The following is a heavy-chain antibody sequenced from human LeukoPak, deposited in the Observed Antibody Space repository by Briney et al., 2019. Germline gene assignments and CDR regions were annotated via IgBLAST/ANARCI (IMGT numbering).Heavy chain of an antibody. CDR3: AKGRDTGGRHDF. D-gene: IGHD2-8*02. CDR1: GFTFTSYA. Sequence: GGSLRLSCEASGFTFTSYAMHWVRQAPGKGLEWVSSISASGSGTFYTDSMSGRFTISRDNAKKTLFLQMKNLRLGDTALYYCAKGRDTGGRHDFWGQGTLVTVSS. V-gene: IGHV3-23*01. CDR2: ISASGSGT. J-gene: IGHJ4*02.